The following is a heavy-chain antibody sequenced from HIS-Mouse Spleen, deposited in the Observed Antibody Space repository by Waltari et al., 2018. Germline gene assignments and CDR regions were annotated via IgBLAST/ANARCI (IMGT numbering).Heavy chain of an antibody. CDR1: GLTFSSYG. Sequence: QVQLVESGGGVVQPGRSLRLSCAASGLTFSSYGMHWVRQAPGKGLEWVAVISYDGSNKYYADSVKGRFTISRDNSKNTLYLQMNSLRAEDTAVYYCAKGGTGTTFAFDIWGQGTMVTVSS. V-gene: IGHV3-30*18. J-gene: IGHJ3*02. D-gene: IGHD1-1*01. CDR2: ISYDGSNK. CDR3: AKGGTGTTFAFDI.